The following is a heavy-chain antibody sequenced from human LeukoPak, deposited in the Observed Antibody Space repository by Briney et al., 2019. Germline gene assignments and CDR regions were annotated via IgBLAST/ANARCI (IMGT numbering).Heavy chain of an antibody. D-gene: IGHD1-14*01. CDR1: GYSFTKYW. V-gene: IGHV5-51*01. CDR2: IFPGGYDT. J-gene: IGHJ6*01. Sequence: GESLKIPRSSSGYSFTKYWIGLVRQMPGRGLEWVGSIFPGGYDTRYSPSFQGQVTISPGQSISPAYLKSSSLKASDTAKYYCARQRDRKYYYGMDGGGQGSTVTAPS. CDR3: ARQRDRKYYYGMDG.